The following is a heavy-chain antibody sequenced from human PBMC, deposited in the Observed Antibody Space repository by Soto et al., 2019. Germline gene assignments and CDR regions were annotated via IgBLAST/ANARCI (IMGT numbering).Heavy chain of an antibody. CDR1: GGSISSGGYS. J-gene: IGHJ4*02. Sequence: ASETLSLTCAVSGGSISSGGYSWSWIRQPPGKGLEWIGYIYHSGSTYYNPSLKSRVTISVDRSKNQFSLKLSSVTAADTAVYYCARSREDPTDNYFDYWGQGTLVTVSS. D-gene: IGHD2-15*01. V-gene: IGHV4-30-2*01. CDR3: ARSREDPTDNYFDY. CDR2: IYHSGST.